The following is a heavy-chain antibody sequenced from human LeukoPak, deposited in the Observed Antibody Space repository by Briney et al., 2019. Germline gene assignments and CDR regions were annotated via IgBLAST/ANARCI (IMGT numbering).Heavy chain of an antibody. Sequence: SETLSLTCTVSGGSISSGGYYWSWIRQPPGKGLEWIGYIYHSGSTYYNPSLKSRVTISVDRSKNQFSLKLSSVTAADTAVYYCAKLLGDDSSGYYYDYWGQGTLVTVSS. CDR3: AKLLGDDSSGYYYDY. V-gene: IGHV4-30-2*01. D-gene: IGHD3-22*01. J-gene: IGHJ4*02. CDR1: GGSISSGGYY. CDR2: IYHSGST.